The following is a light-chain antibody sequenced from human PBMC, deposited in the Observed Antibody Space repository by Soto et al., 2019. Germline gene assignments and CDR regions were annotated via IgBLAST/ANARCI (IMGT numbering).Light chain of an antibody. CDR1: HSISSW. V-gene: IGKV1-5*01. CDR3: QQSYDTVAIT. J-gene: IGKJ5*01. CDR2: AAS. Sequence: DNQRTHSPSTLSGSVGDRGTVTFRASHSISSWLAWYQQKPGKAPKLLIYAASTLQSGVPSRFSGSGSGTDFTLTISGLQPEDFATYYCQQSYDTVAITFGQGTRLQIK.